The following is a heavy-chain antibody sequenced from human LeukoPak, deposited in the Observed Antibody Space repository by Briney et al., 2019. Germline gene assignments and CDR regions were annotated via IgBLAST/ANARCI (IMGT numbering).Heavy chain of an antibody. D-gene: IGHD2-8*01. CDR2: FDPEYGET. Sequence: RASVKVSCKVSGYTLTELSMHWVRQDPGKGLEWMGGFDPEYGETIYAQKFQGRVTMTEDTSTDTACMELSSLRSEDSAVYYCATAYVYPVDFWGQGTLVTVSS. CDR1: GYTLTELS. V-gene: IGHV1-24*01. J-gene: IGHJ4*02. CDR3: ATAYVYPVDF.